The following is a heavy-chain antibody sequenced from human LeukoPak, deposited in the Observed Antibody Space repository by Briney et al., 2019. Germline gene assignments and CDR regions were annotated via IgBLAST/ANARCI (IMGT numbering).Heavy chain of an antibody. J-gene: IGHJ4*02. V-gene: IGHV3-23*01. D-gene: IGHD2-21*01. CDR1: GFTFSSYA. Sequence: GGSLRLSCAASGFTFSSYAMNWVRQAPGKGLEWVSAISGSGGSTYYADSVKGRFTISRDNAKNTLYLQMNSLRAEDTAVYYCARASIRYYDYWGQGTLVTVSS. CDR2: ISGSGGST. CDR3: ARASIRYYDY.